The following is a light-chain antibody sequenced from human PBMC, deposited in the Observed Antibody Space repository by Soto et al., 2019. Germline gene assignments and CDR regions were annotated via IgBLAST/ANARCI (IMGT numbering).Light chain of an antibody. V-gene: IGLV2-23*01. CDR2: EGS. J-gene: IGLJ1*01. Sequence: QSVLTQPASVIGSPGQSITISCTGTSSDVGRYKFVSWYQQHPGKAPKVMIYEGSKRPSGVSNRFSGSKSGNTASLTISGLQAEDEADYYCCSYTSSRTYVFGTGTKVTVL. CDR3: CSYTSSRTYV. CDR1: SSDVGRYKF.